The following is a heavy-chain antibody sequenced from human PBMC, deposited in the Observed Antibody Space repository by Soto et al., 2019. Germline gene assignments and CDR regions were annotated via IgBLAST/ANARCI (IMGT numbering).Heavy chain of an antibody. CDR1: GFTFSSYA. D-gene: IGHD6-19*01. CDR2: ISYDGSNK. CDR3: ARVGVAGTVHYYYYGMDV. V-gene: IGHV3-30-3*01. J-gene: IGHJ6*02. Sequence: QVQLVESGGGVVQPGRSLRLSCAASGFTFSSYAMHWVRQAPGKGLEWVAVISYDGSNKYYADSVKGRFTISRDNSKNTLYLQMNSLRAEDTAVYYCARVGVAGTVHYYYYGMDVWGQGTTVTVSS.